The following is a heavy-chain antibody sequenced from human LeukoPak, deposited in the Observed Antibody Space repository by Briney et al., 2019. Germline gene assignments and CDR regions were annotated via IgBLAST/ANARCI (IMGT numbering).Heavy chain of an antibody. Sequence: ASVKVSCKASGYTFTSYYMHWVRQAPGQGLEWMGIINPSGGSTSYAQKFQDRVTMTRDTSINTAYMELSGLRPDDTAVYYCARVPRPRDPTSSAAHQPFDYWGQGTLVIVSS. CDR1: GYTFTSYY. J-gene: IGHJ4*02. CDR2: INPSGGST. V-gene: IGHV1-46*01. D-gene: IGHD2-2*01. CDR3: ARVPRPRDPTSSAAHQPFDY.